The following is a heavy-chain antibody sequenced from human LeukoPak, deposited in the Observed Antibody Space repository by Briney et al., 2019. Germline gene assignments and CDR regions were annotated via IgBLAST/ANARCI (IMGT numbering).Heavy chain of an antibody. CDR3: ARDTLDAFDI. CDR2: IWYDGSNK. J-gene: IGHJ3*02. V-gene: IGHV3-33*08. CDR1: GFTFSSYW. Sequence: QTGGSLRLSCAASGFTFSSYWMHWVRQAPGKGLEWVAVIWYDGSNKYYADSAKGRFTISRDNSKNTLYLQMNSLRAEDTAVYYCARDTLDAFDIWGQGTMVTVSS.